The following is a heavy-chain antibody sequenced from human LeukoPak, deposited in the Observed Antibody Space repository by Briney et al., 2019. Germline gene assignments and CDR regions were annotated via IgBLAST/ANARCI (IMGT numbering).Heavy chain of an antibody. D-gene: IGHD6-13*01. CDR2: INPASGGT. CDR1: GYTFTGYY. J-gene: IGHJ4*02. V-gene: IGHV1-2*02. Sequence: ASVKVSCKASGYTFTGYYMHWVRQAPGQGLEWMGWINPASGGTHYVQKFQGRVTMTRDTSINTAYMELSRLTSDDTAVYYCAPEGGRSSWYVSYWGQGTLVIVSS. CDR3: APEGGRSSWYVSY.